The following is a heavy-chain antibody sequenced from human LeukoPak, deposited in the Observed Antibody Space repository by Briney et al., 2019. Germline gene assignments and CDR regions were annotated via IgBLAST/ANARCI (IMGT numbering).Heavy chain of an antibody. CDR2: INHSGST. J-gene: IGHJ6*03. CDR1: GVSFSGYY. Sequence: SETLSLTCAVYGVSFSGYYWSWIRQPPGKGLEWIGEINHSGSTNYNPSLKSRVTISVDTSKNQFSLRLSSVTAADTAVYYCARRPGVAGYYFYYMDVWGKGTTVTISS. V-gene: IGHV4-34*01. CDR3: ARRPGVAGYYFYYMDV. D-gene: IGHD6-19*01.